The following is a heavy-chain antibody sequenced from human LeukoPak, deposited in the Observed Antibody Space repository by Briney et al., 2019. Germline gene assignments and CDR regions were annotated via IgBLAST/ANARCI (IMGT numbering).Heavy chain of an antibody. Sequence: SETLSLTCTVSGGSISSGSYYWSWSRQPAGKGLEWIGRIYTSGSTNYNPSLKSRVTISVDTSKHQFSLKLSSVTAADTALYYCARDRVRYSNRKLYYYYMDVWGKGTTVTVSS. CDR3: ARDRVRYSNRKLYYYYMDV. CDR1: GGSISSGSYY. J-gene: IGHJ6*03. D-gene: IGHD4-11*01. CDR2: IYTSGST. V-gene: IGHV4-61*02.